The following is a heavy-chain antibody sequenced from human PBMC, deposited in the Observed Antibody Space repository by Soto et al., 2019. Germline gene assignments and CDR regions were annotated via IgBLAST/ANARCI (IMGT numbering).Heavy chain of an antibody. CDR3: ARDREIVGATSAFDI. CDR2: INPNSGGT. D-gene: IGHD1-26*01. V-gene: IGHV1-2*04. CDR1: GYTFTGYY. Sequence: GASVKVSCKASGYTFTGYYMHWARQAPGQGLEWMGWINPNSGGTNYAQKVQGWVTMTRDTSISTAYMELSRLRSDDTAVYYCARDREIVGATSAFDIWGQGTMVTVSS. J-gene: IGHJ3*02.